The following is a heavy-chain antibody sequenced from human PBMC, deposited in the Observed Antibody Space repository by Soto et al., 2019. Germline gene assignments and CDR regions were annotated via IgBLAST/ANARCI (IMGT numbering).Heavy chain of an antibody. CDR2: INHSGGT. J-gene: IGHJ6*03. CDR1: GGSFSGYY. CDR3: ARGYGDFSTDMDV. Sequence: SETLSLTCAVYGGSFSGYYWSWIRQPPGKGLEWIGEINHSGGTNYNPSLKSRVTISVDTSKNQFSLKLSSVTAADTAVYYCARGYGDFSTDMDVWGKGTTVTVSS. D-gene: IGHD4-17*01. V-gene: IGHV4-34*01.